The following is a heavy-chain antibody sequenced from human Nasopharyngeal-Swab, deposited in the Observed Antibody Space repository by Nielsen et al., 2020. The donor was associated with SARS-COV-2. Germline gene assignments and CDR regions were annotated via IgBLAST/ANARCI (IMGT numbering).Heavy chain of an antibody. CDR3: AVAMTGWFDP. CDR1: GDTFTSYD. CDR2: MNPNSGNT. J-gene: IGHJ5*02. D-gene: IGHD5-12*01. V-gene: IGHV1-8*01. Sequence: ASVKVSCKASGDTFTSYDINWVRQATGQGLEWMGWMNPNSGNTGYAQKFQGRVTITRDTSASTAYMELSSLRSEDTAVYYCAVAMTGWFDPWGQGTLVTVSS.